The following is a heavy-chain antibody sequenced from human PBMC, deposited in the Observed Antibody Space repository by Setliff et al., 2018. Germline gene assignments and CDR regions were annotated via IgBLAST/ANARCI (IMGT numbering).Heavy chain of an antibody. J-gene: IGHJ3*02. V-gene: IGHV1-69*05. Sequence: VASVKVSCKASGGTFSSYAISWVRQAPGQGLEWMGGIIPIFGTANYAQKFQGRVTITTDESTSTAYMELRSLRSDDTAVYYCARDSSGYMAFDIWGQGTMVTVSS. CDR1: GGTFSSYA. CDR3: ARDSSGYMAFDI. D-gene: IGHD3-22*01. CDR2: IIPIFGTA.